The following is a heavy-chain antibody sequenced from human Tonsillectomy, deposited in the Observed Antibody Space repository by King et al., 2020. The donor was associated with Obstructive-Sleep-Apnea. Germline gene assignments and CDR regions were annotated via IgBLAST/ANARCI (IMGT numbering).Heavy chain of an antibody. CDR2: ITSSSNSI. D-gene: IGHD3-10*01. CDR3: ASDPPGDRGLVH. V-gene: IGHV3-48*01. J-gene: IGHJ4*02. CDR1: GFVFDSYD. Sequence: VQLVESGGGLVQPGGSLRLSCVVSGFVFDSYDMSWVRQAPGKGLEWVAHITSSSNSIYYADSVKGRFTISRDNAKNSVYLQMNSLRVEDTAVYYCASDPPGDRGLVHWGQGTLVTVFS.